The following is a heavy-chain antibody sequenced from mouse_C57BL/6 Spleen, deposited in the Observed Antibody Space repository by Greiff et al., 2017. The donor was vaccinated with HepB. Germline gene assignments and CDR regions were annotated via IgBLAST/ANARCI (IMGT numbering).Heavy chain of an antibody. V-gene: IGHV1-74*01. D-gene: IGHD5-1*01. Sequence: QVQLQQPGAELVKPGASVKVSCKASGYTFTSYWMHWVKQRPGQGLEWIGSIHPSDSDTNYNQKFRGKATLTVDKSSSTAYMQLSSLTSEDAAVYYCAIVPAGAWFAYWGQGTLVTVSS. CDR3: AIVPAGAWFAY. CDR1: GYTFTSYW. J-gene: IGHJ3*01. CDR2: IHPSDSDT.